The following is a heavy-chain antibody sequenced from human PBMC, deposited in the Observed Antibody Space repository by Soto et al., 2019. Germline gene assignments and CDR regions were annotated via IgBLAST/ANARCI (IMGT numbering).Heavy chain of an antibody. CDR3: ARDDGLIDY. V-gene: IGHV3-74*03. D-gene: IGHD3-10*01. Sequence: EVQLVESGGGLVQPGGSLRLSCAASGFTFTTYWMHWVRQAPGKGLVWVSRINGDGSSTTYADSVKGRFTITRDNAKNTLYRQRNSLRAEDTAVYYCARDDGLIDYWGQGTLGTVAS. CDR2: INGDGSST. CDR1: GFTFTTYW. J-gene: IGHJ4*02.